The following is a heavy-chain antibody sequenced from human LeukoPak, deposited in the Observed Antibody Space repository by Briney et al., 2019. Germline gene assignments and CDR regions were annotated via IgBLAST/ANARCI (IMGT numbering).Heavy chain of an antibody. V-gene: IGHV3-30*18. CDR1: GFTFNSYS. CDR3: AKDARRSDGWYFFDH. D-gene: IGHD6-19*01. CDR2: TSYHGTDK. Sequence: PGGSLRLSCAASGFTFNSYSMNWVRQAPGKGLEWVAVTSYHGTDKYYADSVKGRFTISRDNSKNTLYLQMNSLRAEDTAKYYCAKDARRSDGWYFFDHWGQGALVTVSS. J-gene: IGHJ4*02.